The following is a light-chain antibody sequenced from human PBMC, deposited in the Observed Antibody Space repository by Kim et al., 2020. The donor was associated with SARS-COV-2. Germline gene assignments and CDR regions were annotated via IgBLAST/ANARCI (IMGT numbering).Light chain of an antibody. CDR1: QSINSD. CDR3: QQYNNWPSYT. Sequence: EIVMTQSPATLSVSPGEGATLSCRASQSINSDLAWYQQKPGQAPRLLIYGASTRATGIPVRFSGSGSGTDFTLTITRLQSEDFAVYYCQQYNNWPSYTFGQGTKLEI. V-gene: IGKV3-15*01. J-gene: IGKJ2*01. CDR2: GAS.